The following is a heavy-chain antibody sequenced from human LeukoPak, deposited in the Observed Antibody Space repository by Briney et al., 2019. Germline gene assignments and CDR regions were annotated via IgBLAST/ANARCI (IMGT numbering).Heavy chain of an antibody. CDR2: IIAMIGTA. CDR1: GGTFSGYA. J-gene: IGHJ4*02. Sequence: GAPVKVSCKASGGTFSGYAINWVRRAPGQGLEWMGGIIAMIGTAKYAQRFQGRVTITADESTSTAYMEVSSLRSEDTAVYYCAIFQGTYGDNGNDHWGQGTLVIVSS. CDR3: AIFQGTYGDNGNDH. V-gene: IGHV1-69*13. D-gene: IGHD4-17*01.